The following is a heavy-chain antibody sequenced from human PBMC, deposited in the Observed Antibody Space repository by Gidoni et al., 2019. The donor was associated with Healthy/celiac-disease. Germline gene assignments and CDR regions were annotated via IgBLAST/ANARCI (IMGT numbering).Heavy chain of an antibody. V-gene: IGHV3-23*01. CDR3: ANRFQKYDFWSGYQRSVAQLPYFDY. CDR1: GFTFSSYA. CDR2: ISGSGGST. Sequence: EVQLLESGGGLVQPGGSLRLSCAASGFTFSSYAMSWVRQAPGKGLEWVSAISGSGGSTYYADSVKGRFTISRDNSKNTLYLQMNSLRAEDTAVYYCANRFQKYDFWSGYQRSVAQLPYFDYWGQGTLVTVSS. D-gene: IGHD3-3*01. J-gene: IGHJ4*02.